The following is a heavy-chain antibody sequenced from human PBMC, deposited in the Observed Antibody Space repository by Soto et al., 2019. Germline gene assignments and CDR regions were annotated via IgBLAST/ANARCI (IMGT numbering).Heavy chain of an antibody. CDR2: IYTSGST. Sequence: QVQLQESGPGLVKPSETLSLTCTVSGGSISSYYWSWIRQPAGKGLEWIGRIYTSGSTNYNPSLKSRVTMSVDTSKNQFSLKLSSVTAADTAVYYCARVLGIAAAGRYYYYYYGMDVWGQGTTVTVSS. V-gene: IGHV4-4*07. D-gene: IGHD6-13*01. CDR3: ARVLGIAAAGRYYYYYYGMDV. J-gene: IGHJ6*02. CDR1: GGSISSYY.